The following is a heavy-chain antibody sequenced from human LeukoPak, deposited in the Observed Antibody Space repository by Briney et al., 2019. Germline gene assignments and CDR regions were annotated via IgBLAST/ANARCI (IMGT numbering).Heavy chain of an antibody. CDR2: ISGSGGST. J-gene: IGHJ3*02. V-gene: IGHV3-23*01. CDR1: GFTFSSYA. Sequence: GGSLRLSCAASGFTFSSYAMSRVRQAPGKGLEWVSAISGSGGSTYYADSVKGRFTISRDNSKNTLYLQMNSLRAEDTAVYYCAKNGYSSSWYEDAFDIWGQGTMVTVSS. D-gene: IGHD6-13*01. CDR3: AKNGYSSSWYEDAFDI.